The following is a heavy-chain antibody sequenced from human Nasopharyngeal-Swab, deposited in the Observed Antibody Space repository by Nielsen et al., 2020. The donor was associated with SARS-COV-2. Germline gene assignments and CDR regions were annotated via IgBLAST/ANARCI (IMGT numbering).Heavy chain of an antibody. CDR3: AKDPSSTVSTSLWFDY. D-gene: IGHD4-17*01. CDR1: GFTFSSYA. CDR2: ISGSGGST. V-gene: IGHV3-23*01. Sequence: GESLKISCAASGFTFSSYAMSWVRQAPGKGPEWVSAISGSGGSTYYADSVKGRFTISRDNSKNTLYLQMNSLRAEDTAVYYCAKDPSSTVSTSLWFDYWGQGTLVTVSS. J-gene: IGHJ4*02.